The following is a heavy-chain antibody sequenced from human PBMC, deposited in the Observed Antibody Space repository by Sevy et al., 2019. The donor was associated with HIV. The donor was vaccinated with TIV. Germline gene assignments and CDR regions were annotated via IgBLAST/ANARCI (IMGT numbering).Heavy chain of an antibody. D-gene: IGHD2-15*01. CDR2: ISYDGSNK. CDR3: VRRVMSGGDCSGGSCYGYFQH. J-gene: IGHJ1*01. Sequence: GGSLRLSCAASGFTFSSYGMHWVRQAPGKGLEWVAVISYDGSNKYYADSVKGRFTISRDNSKNTLYLQMNSLRAEDTAVYYCVRRVMSGGDCSGGSCYGYFQHWGQRTLVTVSS. V-gene: IGHV3-30*03. CDR1: GFTFSSYG.